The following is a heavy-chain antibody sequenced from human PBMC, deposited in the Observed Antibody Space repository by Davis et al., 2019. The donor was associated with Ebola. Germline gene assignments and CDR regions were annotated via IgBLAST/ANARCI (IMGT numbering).Heavy chain of an antibody. Sequence: GESLKISCAASGFSLRIYGMHWVRQAPGKGPELVAGISYHGNYKFYVDPVKGRFTVSRDNSDNTLFLKMDSLRGDDTAVYYCAQEYCANSGSYCTVFDHWGQGTLVTVSS. CDR1: GFSLRIYG. CDR2: ISYHGNYK. J-gene: IGHJ4*02. D-gene: IGHD3-10*01. CDR3: AQEYCANSGSYCTVFDH. V-gene: IGHV3-30*18.